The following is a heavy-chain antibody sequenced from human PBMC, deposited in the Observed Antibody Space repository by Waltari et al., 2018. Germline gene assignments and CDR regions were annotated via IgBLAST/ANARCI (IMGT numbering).Heavy chain of an antibody. J-gene: IGHJ1*01. V-gene: IGHV3-30-3*01. Sequence: QVQLVESGGGVVEPGRSLRLSCAVSGLTFSSYAMHWVRHAPGKGLEWLAVISYDGSNKYYADAVKVRFTISRDHSKNTLYLQMTSLRAEDTAVYYGARSKRAEYLQHWGQGTLVSVSS. CDR3: ARSKRAEYLQH. CDR2: ISYDGSNK. CDR1: GLTFSSYA.